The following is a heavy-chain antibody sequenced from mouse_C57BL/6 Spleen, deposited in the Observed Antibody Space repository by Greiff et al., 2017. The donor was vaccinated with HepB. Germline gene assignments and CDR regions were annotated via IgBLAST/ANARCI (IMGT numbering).Heavy chain of an antibody. V-gene: IGHV1-81*01. Sequence: VQLQQSGAKLARPGASVKLSCKASGYTFTSYGISWVKQRTGQGLEWIGEIYPRSGNTYYNEKFKGKATLTADKSSSTAYMELRSLTSEDSAVYLWARTGDGYGSRIWYFDVWGTGTTVTVSS. CDR2: IYPRSGNT. D-gene: IGHD1-1*01. J-gene: IGHJ1*03. CDR3: ARTGDGYGSRIWYFDV. CDR1: GYTFTSYG.